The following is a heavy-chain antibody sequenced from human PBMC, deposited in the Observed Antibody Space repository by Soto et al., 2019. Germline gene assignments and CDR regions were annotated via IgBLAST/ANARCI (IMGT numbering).Heavy chain of an antibody. V-gene: IGHV1-18*04. D-gene: IGHD3-22*01. Sequence: GASVKVSCKASGYTFINYGLAWVRQAPGQGPEWMGWINPHNGNTMYAQRFQGRVTMTTDTSTTTLYMELRSLRSDDTAVYYCGRERYESSGPPVYWGQGTLVTVSS. CDR3: GRERYESSGPPVY. J-gene: IGHJ4*02. CDR1: GYTFINYG. CDR2: INPHNGNT.